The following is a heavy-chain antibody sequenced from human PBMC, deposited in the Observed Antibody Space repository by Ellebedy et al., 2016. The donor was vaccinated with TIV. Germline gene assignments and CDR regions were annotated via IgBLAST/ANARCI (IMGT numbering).Heavy chain of an antibody. CDR2: IYYSGST. CDR3: ARVGVANTLDY. CDR1: GGSISSGGYY. J-gene: IGHJ4*02. Sequence: SETLSLXXTVSGGSISSGGYYWSWIRQHPGKGLEWIGYIYYSGSTYYNPSLKSRVTISVDTSKNQFSLKLSSVTAADTAVYYCARVGVANTLDYWGQGTLVTVSS. D-gene: IGHD6-19*01. V-gene: IGHV4-31*03.